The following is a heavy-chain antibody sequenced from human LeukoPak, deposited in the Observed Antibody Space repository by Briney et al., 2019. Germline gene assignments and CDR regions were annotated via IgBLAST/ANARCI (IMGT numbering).Heavy chain of an antibody. CDR3: ARGPYYYDSSDYAFDI. J-gene: IGHJ3*02. CDR2: ISAYNGNT. D-gene: IGHD3-22*01. V-gene: IGHV1-18*01. CDR1: GYTFTSYG. Sequence: GASVKVSCKASGYTFTSYGISWVRQAPGQGLEWMGWISAYNGNTNYAQKLQGRVTMTTDTSTSTAYMELRSLRSDDTAVYYCARGPYYYDSSDYAFDIWGQGTMVTVSS.